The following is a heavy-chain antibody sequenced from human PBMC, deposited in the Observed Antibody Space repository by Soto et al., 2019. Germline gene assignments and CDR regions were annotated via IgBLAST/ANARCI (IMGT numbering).Heavy chain of an antibody. Sequence: SETLSLTCTVSGGSISSYYWTWIRQPPGKGLEWIGHISYTGSTNYNPSLKSRVSISVDTSKSQFSLKMTSVTAADTAVFYCARLSTADYVYYYYYGMDFWGQGTSVPVSS. J-gene: IGHJ6*02. CDR1: GGSISSYY. CDR3: ARLSTADYVYYYYYGMDF. V-gene: IGHV4-59*08. D-gene: IGHD4-17*01. CDR2: ISYTGST.